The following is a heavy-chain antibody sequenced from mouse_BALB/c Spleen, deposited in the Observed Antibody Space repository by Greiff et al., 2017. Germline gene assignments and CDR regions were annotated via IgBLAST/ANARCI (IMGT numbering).Heavy chain of an antibody. V-gene: IGHV5-6-3*01. J-gene: IGHJ2*01. CDR1: GFTFSSYG. Sequence: DVHLVESGGGLVQPGGSLKLSCAASGFTFSSYGMSWVRQTPDKRLELVATINSNGGSTYYPDSVKGRFTISRDNAKNTLYLQMSSLKSEDTAMYYCARDRAGATRFDYWGQGTTLTVSS. D-gene: IGHD3-3*01. CDR2: INSNGGST. CDR3: ARDRAGATRFDY.